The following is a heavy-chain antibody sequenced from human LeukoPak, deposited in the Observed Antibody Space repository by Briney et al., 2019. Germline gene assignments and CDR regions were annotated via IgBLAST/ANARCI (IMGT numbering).Heavy chain of an antibody. CDR3: ARRRYYDGSGYLE. V-gene: IGHV4-38-2*01. CDR2: IYYSGRT. CDR1: GYSLSSGYY. D-gene: IGHD3-22*01. J-gene: IGHJ1*01. Sequence: SETLSLTCAVSGYSLSSGYYWGWIRQPPGKGLEWIGTIYYSGRTYYSPSLKSRVTMSVHPSNNQFSLNLRSVTAADTALYFCARRRYYDGSGYLEWGQGTLLSVSS.